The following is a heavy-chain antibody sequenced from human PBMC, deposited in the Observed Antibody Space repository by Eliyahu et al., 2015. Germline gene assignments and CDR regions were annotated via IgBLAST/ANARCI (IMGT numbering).Heavy chain of an antibody. J-gene: IGHJ4*02. CDR3: ARERLQYFAGGFRY. Sequence: QVQLVESGGGVVQPGRSLRLSCAASGFTFSSYGMHWVRQAPGKGLEWVAVIWYDGSNKYYADSVKGRFTISRDNSKNTLYLQMNSLRAEDTAVYYCARERLQYFAGGFRYWGQGTLVTVSS. CDR2: IWYDGSNK. D-gene: IGHD4-11*01. CDR1: GFTFSSYG. V-gene: IGHV3-33*01.